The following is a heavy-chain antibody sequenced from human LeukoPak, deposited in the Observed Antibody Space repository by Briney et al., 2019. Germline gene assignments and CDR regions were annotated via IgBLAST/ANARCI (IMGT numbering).Heavy chain of an antibody. Sequence: SETHSLSCTFAGASLSGYHWSWIRQPPGKGLECIGYIHYSASTNYNPSLQSRVTISVDTSKNQLSLTVTSVTATDPALYYCARVLKAGNSGYSSAYWGPRTLVTVSS. D-gene: IGHD3-10*01. CDR3: ARVLKAGNSGYSSAY. J-gene: IGHJ4*02. CDR1: GASLSGYH. V-gene: IGHV4-59*01. CDR2: IHYSAST.